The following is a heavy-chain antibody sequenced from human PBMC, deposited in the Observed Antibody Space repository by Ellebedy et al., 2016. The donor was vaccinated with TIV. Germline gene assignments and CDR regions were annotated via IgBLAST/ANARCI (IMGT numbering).Heavy chain of an antibody. Sequence: AASVKVSCKASGYTFTSYYMHWVRQAPGQGLEWMGRIIPILGIANYAQKFQGRVTMTEDTSTDTAHMELSSLRSEDTAVYYCATEWYNSAEGWFDPWGQGTLVTVSS. CDR3: ATEWYNSAEGWFDP. V-gene: IGHV1-46*01. D-gene: IGHD1-20*01. CDR1: GYTFTSYY. J-gene: IGHJ5*02. CDR2: IIPILGIA.